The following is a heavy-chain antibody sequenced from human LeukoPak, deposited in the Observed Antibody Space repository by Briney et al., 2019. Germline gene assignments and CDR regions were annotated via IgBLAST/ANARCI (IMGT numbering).Heavy chain of an antibody. J-gene: IGHJ6*03. CDR3: AKVSAPNYDILTGYWRYYYMDV. CDR2: ISTSSNTI. CDR1: GFNFSDYY. D-gene: IGHD3-9*01. V-gene: IGHV3-11*04. Sequence: GGSLRLSCEASGFNFSDYYMSWIRQAPEKGLEWLSYISTSSNTIYYAESVEGRFTISRDNSKNTLYLQMNSLRAEDTAVYYCAKVSAPNYDILTGYWRYYYMDVWGKGTAVTISS.